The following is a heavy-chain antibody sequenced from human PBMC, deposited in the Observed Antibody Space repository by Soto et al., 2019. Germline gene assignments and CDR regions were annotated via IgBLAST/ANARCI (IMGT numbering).Heavy chain of an antibody. D-gene: IGHD4-17*01. J-gene: IGHJ6*02. CDR3: ARVVVGITTVTTDVYYYYGMDV. Sequence: SETLSLTCTVSGGSISSSSYYWGWIRQPPGKGLEWIGSIYYSGSTYYNPSLKSRVTISVDTSKNQFSLKLSSVTAADTAVYYCARVVVGITTVTTDVYYYYGMDVWGQGTTVTVSS. CDR1: GGSISSSSYY. V-gene: IGHV4-39*07. CDR2: IYYSGST.